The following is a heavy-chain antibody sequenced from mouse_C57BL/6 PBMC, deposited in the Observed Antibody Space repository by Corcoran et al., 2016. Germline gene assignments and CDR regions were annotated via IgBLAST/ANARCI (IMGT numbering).Heavy chain of an antibody. CDR1: GYTFTDYY. Sequence: EVQLQQSGPVLVKPGASVKMSCKASGYTFTDYYMNWVKQSHGKSLEWIGVINPYNGGTSYNQKFKGKATLTVDKSSSTAYMELNSLTSEDSAVYYCARRDYGSSSLDYWGQGTTLTVSS. CDR3: ARRDYGSSSLDY. D-gene: IGHD1-1*01. V-gene: IGHV1-19*01. J-gene: IGHJ2*01. CDR2: INPYNGGT.